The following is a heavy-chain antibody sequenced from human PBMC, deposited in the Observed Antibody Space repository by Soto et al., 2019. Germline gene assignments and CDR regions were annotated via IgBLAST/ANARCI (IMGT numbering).Heavy chain of an antibody. CDR1: GASIPYCCYS. D-gene: IGHD5-12*01. CDR3: AMGGGYDPFDY. V-gene: IGHV4-30-2*01. Sequence: QLQLHQSGSGLVKASQTLSLTCTFSGASIPYCCYSWSWIRQPAGKGLVWIGYISHLENTFYTPSFRRRLTLSIGRSKNQFSLKPRSRTATDTAVYYWAMGGGYDPFDYWGQGTLVTFAS. CDR2: ISHLENT. J-gene: IGHJ4*02.